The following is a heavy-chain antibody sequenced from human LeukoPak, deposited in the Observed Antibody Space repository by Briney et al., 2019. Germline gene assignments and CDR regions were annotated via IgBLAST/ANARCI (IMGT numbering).Heavy chain of an antibody. V-gene: IGHV4-38-2*01. CDR2: IYHSGST. CDR1: GYSVSSGYY. J-gene: IGHJ4*02. D-gene: IGHD2/OR15-2a*01. CDR3: ASNRLPHFDY. Sequence: SETLSLTCPVSGYSVSSGYYCGWIRQPPGKGLEWIGSIYHSGSTYYNPSLKSRVTISVDTSKNQFSLKLSSVTAADTAVYYCASNRLPHFDYWGQGTLVTVSS.